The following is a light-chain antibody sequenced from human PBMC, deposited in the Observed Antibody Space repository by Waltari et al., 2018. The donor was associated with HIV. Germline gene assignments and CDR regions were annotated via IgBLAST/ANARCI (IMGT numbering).Light chain of an antibody. Sequence: QSALTQPPSASGSPGQSVTISCSGTSSDVGGYNYVSWYQRHPGKAPKLLSYEVIKRPSGVPDRLFGSKSGNTASLTVSGLQAEDEADYFCSSYAGDYNLVFGGGTKLTVL. CDR2: EVI. CDR3: SSYAGDYNLV. J-gene: IGLJ3*02. V-gene: IGLV2-8*01. CDR1: SSDVGGYNY.